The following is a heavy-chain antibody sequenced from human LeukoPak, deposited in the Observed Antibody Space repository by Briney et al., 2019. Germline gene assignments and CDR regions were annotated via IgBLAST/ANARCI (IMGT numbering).Heavy chain of an antibody. D-gene: IGHD2-15*01. CDR1: RFTLEDYA. V-gene: IGHV3-20*01. J-gene: IGHJ3*01. CDR2: INWSGGTT. Sequence: GGSLRLSCAAPRFTLEDYAMSWVRHTPEKGLEWVPGINWSGGTTGYADSVKGRFTVSRDNAKNSMSLEMNSLRVEDTALYHCARGVSASDPSGVDAFDHWGQGSVVTVSS. CDR3: ARGVSASDPSGVDAFDH.